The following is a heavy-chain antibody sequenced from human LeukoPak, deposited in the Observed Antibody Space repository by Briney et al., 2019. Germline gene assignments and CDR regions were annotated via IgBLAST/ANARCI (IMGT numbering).Heavy chain of an antibody. CDR3: ASSSVGSGGSSTFDY. V-gene: IGHV1-8*03. D-gene: IGHD2-15*01. CDR1: GYTFTSYD. J-gene: IGHJ3*01. Sequence: GASVKVSCKASGYTFTSYDINWVRQATGQGLEWMGWMNPNSGNTGYAQKFQGRVTITRNTSISTAYMELSSLRSEDTAVYYCASSSVGSGGSSTFDYWGQGTMVTVSS. CDR2: MNPNSGNT.